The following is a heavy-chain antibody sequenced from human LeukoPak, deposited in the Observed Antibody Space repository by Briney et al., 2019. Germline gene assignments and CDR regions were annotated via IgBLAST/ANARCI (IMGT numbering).Heavy chain of an antibody. CDR3: ARAICGGGGCHWFDY. V-gene: IGHV4-38-2*01. CDR1: GFSISSGYY. D-gene: IGHD2-15*01. CDR2: IYHSGST. Sequence: SETLSLTCAVSGFSISSGYYWGWIRQPPGKGLEWIGSIYHSGSTYYNPSLKSRVTISEDTSKDQFSLKLRSVTAADTAVYYCARAICGGGGCHWFDYWGQGTLVTVSS. J-gene: IGHJ4*02.